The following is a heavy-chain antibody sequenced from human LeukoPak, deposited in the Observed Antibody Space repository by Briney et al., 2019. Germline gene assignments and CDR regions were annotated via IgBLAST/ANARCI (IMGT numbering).Heavy chain of an antibody. D-gene: IGHD4-11*01. CDR3: AMGSVTRSAFDI. J-gene: IGHJ3*02. Sequence: GGSLRLSCAASGFTFTTYWMSWVRQAPGKGLVWVSRINSDGSSTSYADSVKGRFTISRDNAKNTLYLQMNSLRAEDTAVYYCAMGSVTRSAFDIWGQGTMVTVSS. V-gene: IGHV3-74*01. CDR2: INSDGSST. CDR1: GFTFTTYW.